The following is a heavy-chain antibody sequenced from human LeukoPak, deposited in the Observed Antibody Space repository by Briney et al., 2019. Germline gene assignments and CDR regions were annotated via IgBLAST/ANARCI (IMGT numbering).Heavy chain of an antibody. CDR1: GFTFSSYA. J-gene: IGHJ4*02. V-gene: IGHV3-30*04. Sequence: GGSLRLSCAAPGFTFSSYAMHWVRQAPGKGLEWVAVISYDGGNKYYADSVKGRFTISRDNSKNTLYLQMNSLRAEDTAVYYCARDRGQLVNDYWGQGTLVTVSS. CDR3: ARDRGQLVNDY. CDR2: ISYDGGNK. D-gene: IGHD6-13*01.